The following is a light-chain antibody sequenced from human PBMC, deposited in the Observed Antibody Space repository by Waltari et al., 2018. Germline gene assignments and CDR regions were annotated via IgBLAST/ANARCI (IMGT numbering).Light chain of an antibody. CDR2: QDY. Sequence: NFMLTQPHSVSESPGKTVTITCTRRSGVIALSHVQWYRQRPGSAPTTLIYQDYRRPSGVPDRFSGYIAISSNSASLTIARLEPEDEADYYCQSYDATTQVFGGGTKLTVL. V-gene: IGLV6-57*03. CDR1: SGVIALSH. CDR3: QSYDATTQV. J-gene: IGLJ3*02.